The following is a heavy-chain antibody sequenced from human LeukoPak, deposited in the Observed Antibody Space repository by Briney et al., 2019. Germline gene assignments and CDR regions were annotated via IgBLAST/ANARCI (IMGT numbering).Heavy chain of an antibody. CDR2: ISQIGDEI. Sequence: GGSLRLSCEASGFTFSSYAMGWVRLAPGEGLEWVATISQIGDEIYYADSVKGRFTISRDNSKNTLYLQMNSLRPEDTAVYYCAKESGISEFDYWGQGTLVTVSS. J-gene: IGHJ4*02. V-gene: IGHV3-23*01. CDR1: GFTFSSYA. CDR3: AKESGISEFDY. D-gene: IGHD1-26*01.